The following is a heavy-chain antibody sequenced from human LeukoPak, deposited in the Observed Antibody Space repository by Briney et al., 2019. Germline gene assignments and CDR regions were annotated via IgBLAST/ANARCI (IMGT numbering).Heavy chain of an antibody. D-gene: IGHD6-13*01. Sequence: ASVKVSCKASGYTFTSYDINWVRQATGQGLEWMGWMNPNSGNTGYAQKFQGRVTITRNTSISTAYMELSSLRSEDTAVYYCARGRKSPGYSTPRYYMDVWGKGTTVTVSS. V-gene: IGHV1-8*03. CDR1: GYTFTSYD. CDR3: ARGRKSPGYSTPRYYMDV. J-gene: IGHJ6*03. CDR2: MNPNSGNT.